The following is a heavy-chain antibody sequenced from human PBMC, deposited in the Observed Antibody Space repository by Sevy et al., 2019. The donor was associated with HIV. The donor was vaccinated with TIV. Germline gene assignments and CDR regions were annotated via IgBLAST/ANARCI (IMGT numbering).Heavy chain of an antibody. CDR2: ISYAGSDK. Sequence: GGSLRLSCAASGFTFSSYAMHWVRQAPGKGLEWVAVISYAGSDKYYADSVKGRFTISRDNSKNTLYLQMNSLRAEDTAVYYCARDHFRYCSGGSCSRPSDYWGQGTLVTVSS. V-gene: IGHV3-30-3*01. CDR1: GFTFSSYA. J-gene: IGHJ4*02. D-gene: IGHD2-15*01. CDR3: ARDHFRYCSGGSCSRPSDY.